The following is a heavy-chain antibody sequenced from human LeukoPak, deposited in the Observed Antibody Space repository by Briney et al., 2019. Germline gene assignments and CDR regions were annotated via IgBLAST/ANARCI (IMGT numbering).Heavy chain of an antibody. CDR1: GGSFSGYY. D-gene: IGHD6-6*01. Sequence: SETLSLTCAVYGGSFSGYYWSWIRQPPGKGLEWIGEINHSGSTNYSPSLKSRVTISVDTSKNQFSLKLSSVTAADTAVYYCARRPYSSSSGLATYMDVWGKGTTVTVSS. CDR2: INHSGST. CDR3: ARRPYSSSSGLATYMDV. J-gene: IGHJ6*03. V-gene: IGHV4-34*01.